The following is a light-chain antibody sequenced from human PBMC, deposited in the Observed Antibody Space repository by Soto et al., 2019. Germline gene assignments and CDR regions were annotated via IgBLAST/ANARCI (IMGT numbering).Light chain of an antibody. CDR2: DAA. Sequence: EIVMTQSPATLSVSPGETATLSCRASQSVTTNFAWYQHKPGQAPRLLIYDAATSAAGIPARFSGSGSGTEFSLIISSLQYEDVAVYYCQQYDNRPPLTFGGGTKVEI. CDR1: QSVTTN. J-gene: IGKJ4*01. V-gene: IGKV3-15*01. CDR3: QQYDNRPPLT.